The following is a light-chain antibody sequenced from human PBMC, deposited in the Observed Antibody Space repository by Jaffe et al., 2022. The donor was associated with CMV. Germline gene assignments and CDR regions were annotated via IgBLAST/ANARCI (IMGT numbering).Light chain of an antibody. V-gene: IGKV1-33*01. CDR3: QQYDSLHLT. CDR1: QDITNY. CDR2: DAS. J-gene: IGKJ4*01. Sequence: DIQMTQSPSSLSASVGDRVTITCQASQDITNYLNWYQQKPGKAPRLLIFDASTLKTGVPSRFSGSGSGTDFTFTISSLQPEDIATYYCQQYDSLHLTFGGGTKVEMK.